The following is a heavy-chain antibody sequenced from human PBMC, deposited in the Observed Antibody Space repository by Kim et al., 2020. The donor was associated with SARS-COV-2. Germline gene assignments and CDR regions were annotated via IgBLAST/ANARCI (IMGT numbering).Heavy chain of an antibody. CDR3: ARGACPRLFDP. Sequence: SETLSLTCAVYGGSFSGYYWSWIRQPPGKGLEWIGEINHSGSTNYNPSLKSRVTISVDTSKNQFSLKLSSVTAADTAVYYCARGACPRLFDPWGQGTLVTVSS. CDR1: GGSFSGYY. V-gene: IGHV4-34*01. J-gene: IGHJ5*02. CDR2: INHSGST.